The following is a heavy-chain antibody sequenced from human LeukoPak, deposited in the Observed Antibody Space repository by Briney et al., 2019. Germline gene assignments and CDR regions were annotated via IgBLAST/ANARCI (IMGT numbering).Heavy chain of an antibody. D-gene: IGHD3-10*01. V-gene: IGHV3-9*01. Sequence: PGGSLRLSCAASGFTFDDYAMHWVRQAPGKGLEWVSGISWSSGSIGYADSVKGRFTISRDNAKNSLYLQMNSLRAEDTALYYCAKDGDDYYYYMDVWGKGTTVTVSS. CDR2: ISWSSGSI. CDR3: AKDGDDYYYYMDV. CDR1: GFTFDDYA. J-gene: IGHJ6*03.